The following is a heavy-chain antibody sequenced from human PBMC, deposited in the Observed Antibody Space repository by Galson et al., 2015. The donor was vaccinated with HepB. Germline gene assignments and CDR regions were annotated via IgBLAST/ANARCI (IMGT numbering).Heavy chain of an antibody. J-gene: IGHJ6*02. CDR1: GGTFSSYT. D-gene: IGHD2-2*01. CDR2: IIPILGIA. CDR3: ASYCSSTSCSSEHYGMDV. Sequence: SVKVSCKASGGTFSSYTISWVRQAPGQGLGWMGRIIPILGIANYAQKFQGRVTITADKSTSTAYMELSSLRSEDTAVYYCASYCSSTSCSSEHYGMDVWGQGTTVTVSS. V-gene: IGHV1-69*02.